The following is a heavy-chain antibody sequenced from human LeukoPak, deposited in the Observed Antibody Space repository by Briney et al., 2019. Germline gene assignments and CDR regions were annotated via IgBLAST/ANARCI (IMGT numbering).Heavy chain of an antibody. CDR2: IKQDGSEK. D-gene: IGHD3-22*01. V-gene: IGHV3-7*05. CDR3: ARANYFYDSSGYSY. CDR1: GLTFRNYW. Sequence: GGSLRLSCAASGLTFRNYWMTWVRQAPGKGLEWVANIKQDGSEKYYVDSVKGRFTISRDNAKNSLYLQMNSLRAEDTAVYYCARANYFYDSSGYSYWGQGTLVTVSS. J-gene: IGHJ4*02.